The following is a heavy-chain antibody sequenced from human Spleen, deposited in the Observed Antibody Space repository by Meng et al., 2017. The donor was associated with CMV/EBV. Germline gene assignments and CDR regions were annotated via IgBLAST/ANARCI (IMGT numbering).Heavy chain of an antibody. J-gene: IGHJ6*02. CDR2: IDPNSGNT. Sequence: ASVKVSCKASGYKFIDFYVHWVRQAPGQGLEWMGWIDPNSGNTGYAQKFQGRVTITRNTSISTAYMELSSLRSEDTAVYYCARVGSHYDFWSGYYPYYYYGMDVWGQGTTVTVSS. CDR3: ARVGSHYDFWSGYYPYYYYGMDV. D-gene: IGHD3-3*01. V-gene: IGHV1-8*03. CDR1: GYKFIDFY.